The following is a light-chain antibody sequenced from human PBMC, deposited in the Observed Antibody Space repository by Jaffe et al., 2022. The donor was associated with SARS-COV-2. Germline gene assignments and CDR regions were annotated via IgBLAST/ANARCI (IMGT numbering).Light chain of an antibody. CDR1: SSNIGAGYD. CDR3: QSYDSSLSGVV. Sequence: QSVLTQPPSVSGAPGQRVTISCTGSSSNIGAGYDVHWYQQLPGTAPKLLIYRPSGVPDRFTGSKSGTSASLAISGLQAEDEADYYCQSYDSSLSGVVFGGGTKLTVL. J-gene: IGLJ2*01. V-gene: IGLV1-40*01.